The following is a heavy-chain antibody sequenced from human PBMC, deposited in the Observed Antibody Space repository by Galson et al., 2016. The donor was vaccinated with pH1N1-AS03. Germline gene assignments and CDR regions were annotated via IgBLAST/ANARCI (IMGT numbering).Heavy chain of an antibody. V-gene: IGHV4-39*07. CDR2: IYYSGST. J-gene: IGHJ5*02. CDR3: ARVTLLNAVIWFDP. CDR1: GGSISSSSYY. D-gene: IGHD2-21*01. Sequence: SETLSLTCTVSGGSISSSSYYWGWIRQPPGKGLEWIGSIYYSGSTYYNPSLKSRVTISIDTSKNHFSLRLSSVTAADTAIYDCARVTLLNAVIWFDPWGQGTLVTVSS.